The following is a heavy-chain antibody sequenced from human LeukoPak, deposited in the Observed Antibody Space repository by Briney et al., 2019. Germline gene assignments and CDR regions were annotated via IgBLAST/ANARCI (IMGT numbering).Heavy chain of an antibody. J-gene: IGHJ3*02. CDR1: GFIFTAYY. D-gene: IGHD4-11*01. Sequence: SVKVSCKASGFIFTAYYIYWVRQAPGQGLEWVGWINPNNGDANYAQTLQGRVTMTRDTSTITIYMELSSLRSEDTAVYYCARGGSTYSDYGGAFDIWGQGTLVTVSS. V-gene: IGHV1-2*02. CDR3: ARGGSTYSDYGGAFDI. CDR2: INPNNGDA.